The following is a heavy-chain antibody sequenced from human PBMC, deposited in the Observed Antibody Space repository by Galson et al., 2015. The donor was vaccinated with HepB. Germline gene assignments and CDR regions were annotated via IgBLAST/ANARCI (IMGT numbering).Heavy chain of an antibody. CDR1: GGTFSSYA. J-gene: IGHJ5*02. V-gene: IGHV1-69*13. D-gene: IGHD2-2*02. Sequence: SVKVSCKASGGTFSSYATSWVRQAPGQGLEWMGGIIPIFGTVNYAQRFQGRVTITADESTSTAYMELSSLRSEDTAVYYCARLPTSYCSSTSCYTRWFDPWGQGTLVTVSS. CDR3: ARLPTSYCSSTSCYTRWFDP. CDR2: IIPIFGTV.